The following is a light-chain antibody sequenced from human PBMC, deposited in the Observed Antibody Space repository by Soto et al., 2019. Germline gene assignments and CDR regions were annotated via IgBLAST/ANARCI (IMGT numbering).Light chain of an antibody. J-gene: IGKJ3*01. V-gene: IGKV3-20*01. CDR1: ESVNSNY. Sequence: EIVLTQSPGTLSLSPGERATVSCRASESVNSNYLARYQQRSGQAPRLLIYGASSRATGIPDRFTGSGSGTEFTLTISSLEPEDFAVYYCQQYSSSLFTLGPGTKVEI. CDR2: GAS. CDR3: QQYSSSLFT.